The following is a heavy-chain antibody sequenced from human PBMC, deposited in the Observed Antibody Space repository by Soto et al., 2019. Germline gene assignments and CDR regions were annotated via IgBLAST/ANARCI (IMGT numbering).Heavy chain of an antibody. D-gene: IGHD6-13*01. J-gene: IGHJ4*02. V-gene: IGHV3-23*01. CDR2: IIGSGTTT. CDR3: ADRQPAHYFDS. Sequence: PGGSLRLSCVASGFSFSSFVMSWVRQAPGKGLEWVSSIIGSGTTTYYADSVKGRFTISRDNSKNTLFLQVNSLRAEDTAIYFCADRQPAHYFDSWGQGALVTVSS. CDR1: GFSFSSFV.